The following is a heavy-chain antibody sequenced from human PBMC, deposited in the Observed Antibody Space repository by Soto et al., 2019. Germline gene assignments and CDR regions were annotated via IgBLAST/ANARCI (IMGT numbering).Heavy chain of an antibody. J-gene: IGHJ6*02. CDR2: ISAYNGNT. V-gene: IGHV1-18*04. CDR1: GFGLINYG. CDR3: ARLGVTTSVYYYTMDV. Sequence: SVKVSCKASGFGLINYGFTWVRQAPVQGLEWMGWISAYNGNTIYAQNLQGRLTMTRDTSTSTAYMELRSLRSDDTAVYYCARLGVTTSVYYYTMDVWGQGTTVTVSS. D-gene: IGHD4-4*01.